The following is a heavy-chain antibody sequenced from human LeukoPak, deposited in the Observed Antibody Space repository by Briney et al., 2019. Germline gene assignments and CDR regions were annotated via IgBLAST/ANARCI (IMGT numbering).Heavy chain of an antibody. J-gene: IGHJ3*01. V-gene: IGHV4-59*01. Sequence: PSETLSLTCTVPGASTSAFYWSWIRQSPGKGLEWIGYSYSGGNANYNPSLKSRVTITIDTSENQFSLRLTSVTAADTAVYFCAHSKRGGGYYINAFAVWGQGALVTISS. CDR1: GASTSAFY. D-gene: IGHD1-26*01. CDR3: AHSKRGGGYYINAFAV. CDR2: SYSGGNA.